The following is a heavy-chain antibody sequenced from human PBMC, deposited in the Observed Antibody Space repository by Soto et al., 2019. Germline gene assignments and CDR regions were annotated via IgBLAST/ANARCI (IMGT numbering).Heavy chain of an antibody. CDR2: IKEDGSEK. J-gene: IGHJ2*01. CDR1: GFPFTTLW. V-gene: IGHV3-7*01. D-gene: IGHD6-19*01. CDR3: ARGGWYPGI. Sequence: EGQLVESGGGLVQPGGSLRLSCAASGFPFTTLWMSWVRQSPGKGLERVASIKEDGSEKNYVDSVKGRFTIARDNAKNPLLLQINSLRDEDTAFYSCARGGWYPGIWGRGTLVIVSS.